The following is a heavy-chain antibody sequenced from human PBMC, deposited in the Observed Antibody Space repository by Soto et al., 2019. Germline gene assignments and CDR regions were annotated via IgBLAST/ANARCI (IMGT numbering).Heavy chain of an antibody. Sequence: PSETLSLTCTVSGGSISSSSYYWGWIRQPPGKGLEWIGSIYYSGSTYYNPSLKSRVTISVDTSKNQFSLKLSSVTAADTAVYYCARPSIAAAEKFDPWGQGTLVTVSS. CDR1: GGSISSSSYY. D-gene: IGHD6-13*01. V-gene: IGHV4-39*01. CDR3: ARPSIAAAEKFDP. CDR2: IYYSGST. J-gene: IGHJ5*02.